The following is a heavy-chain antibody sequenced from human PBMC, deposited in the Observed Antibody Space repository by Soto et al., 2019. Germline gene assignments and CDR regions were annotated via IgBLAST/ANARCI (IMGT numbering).Heavy chain of an antibody. V-gene: IGHV3-30-3*01. CDR2: ISYDGSNK. J-gene: IGHJ4*02. Sequence: QVQLVASGGGVVQPGRSLRLSCAASGFTFSSYAMHWVRQAPGKGLEWVAVISYDGSNKYYADSVKGRFTIPRDNSKNTLYLQMNTLRAEDTAVYYYATVAGTVGYCFYYCGLGTLVTVSS. CDR1: GFTFSSYA. CDR3: ATVAGTVGYCFYY. D-gene: IGHD6-19*01.